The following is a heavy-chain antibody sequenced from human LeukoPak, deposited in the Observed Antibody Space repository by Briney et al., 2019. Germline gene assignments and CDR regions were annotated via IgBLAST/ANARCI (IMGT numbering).Heavy chain of an antibody. V-gene: IGHV4-39*01. Sequence: PSETLSLTCTVSGGSISSSSYYWGWIRQPPGKGLEWIGSIYYSGSTYYNPSLKSRVTISVDTSKNQFSLKLSSVTAADTAVYYCARLLAAGTVLPNDFDYWGQGTLVTVSS. CDR2: IYYSGST. CDR1: GGSISSSSYY. D-gene: IGHD6-13*01. CDR3: ARLLAAGTVLPNDFDY. J-gene: IGHJ4*02.